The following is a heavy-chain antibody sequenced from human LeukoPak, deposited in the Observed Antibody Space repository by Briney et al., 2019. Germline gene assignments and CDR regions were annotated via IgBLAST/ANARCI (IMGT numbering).Heavy chain of an antibody. CDR1: GFTFSTYA. Sequence: GGSLRLSCAASGFTFSTYALHWVRQAPGKGLEWVAVISNDGRNRIYADSVKGRFTISRDNSKNTLFLQMNSLRTEDTAVYYCARDPMADFDYWGQGTLVTVSS. V-gene: IGHV3-30*04. CDR2: ISNDGRNR. D-gene: IGHD2-8*01. CDR3: ARDPMADFDY. J-gene: IGHJ4*02.